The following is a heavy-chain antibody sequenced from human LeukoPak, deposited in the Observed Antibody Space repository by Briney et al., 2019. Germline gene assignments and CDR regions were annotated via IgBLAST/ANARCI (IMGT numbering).Heavy chain of an antibody. J-gene: IGHJ6*03. CDR1: GFTFTSSA. CDR3: AATSSAYDFWSGYPSPMDV. CDR2: IVVGSGNT. D-gene: IGHD3-3*01. Sequence: SVKVSCKASGFTFTSSAMQWVRQARGQRLEWIGWIVVGSGNTNYAQKFQERVTITRDMSTSTAYMELSSLRSEDTAVYYCAATSSAYDFWSGYPSPMDVWGKGTTVTVSS. V-gene: IGHV1-58*02.